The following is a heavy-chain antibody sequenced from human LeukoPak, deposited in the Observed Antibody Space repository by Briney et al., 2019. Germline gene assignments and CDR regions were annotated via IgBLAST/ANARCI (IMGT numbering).Heavy chain of an antibody. V-gene: IGHV3-23*01. J-gene: IGHJ4*02. CDR2: ISGSGGST. D-gene: IGHD3-3*01. CDR3: ARDLGGYYDFWSGYKDY. Sequence: GGSLRLSCAASGFTFSSYAMSWVRQAPGKGLEWVSAISGSGGSTYYANSVKGRFTISRDNSKNTLYLQMNSLRAEDTAVYYCARDLGGYYDFWSGYKDYWGQGTLVTVSS. CDR1: GFTFSSYA.